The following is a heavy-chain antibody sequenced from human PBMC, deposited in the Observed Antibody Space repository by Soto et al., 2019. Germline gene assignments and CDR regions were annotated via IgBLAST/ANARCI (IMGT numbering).Heavy chain of an antibody. J-gene: IGHJ4*02. CDR2: IYYSGSR. D-gene: IGHD4-17*01. CDR3: PRNDYGDNPFFAY. CDR1: SGSLSGYY. V-gene: IGHV4-59*01. Sequence: QVQLQESGPGLVKPSETLSLTCSVSSGSLSGYYWSWIQQPPGKGLEWIGYIYYSGSRNYNPSLMIRVIISVHMSSNQLSLKVSSVTTADTAVYYCPRNDYGDNPFFAYWGQGALVTVSS.